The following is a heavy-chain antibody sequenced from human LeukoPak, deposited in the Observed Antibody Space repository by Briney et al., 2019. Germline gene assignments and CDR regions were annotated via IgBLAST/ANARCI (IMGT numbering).Heavy chain of an antibody. CDR1: GGSISSSNW. CDR2: IYHSGST. D-gene: IGHD3-10*01. V-gene: IGHV4-4*02. Sequence: SGTLSLTCAVSGGSISSSNWWSWVRQPPGKGLEWIGEIYHSGSTNYNPSLKSRVTISVDKSKNQFSLKLSSVTAADTAVYYCARDRWFGELLSLGWYFDLWGRGTLVTVSS. CDR3: ARDRWFGELLSLGWYFDL. J-gene: IGHJ2*01.